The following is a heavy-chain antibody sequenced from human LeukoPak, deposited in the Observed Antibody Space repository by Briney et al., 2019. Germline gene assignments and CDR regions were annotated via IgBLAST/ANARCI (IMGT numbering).Heavy chain of an antibody. J-gene: IGHJ4*02. V-gene: IGHV6-1*01. CDR1: GDSVYGGSSA. CDR2: TYYRSKWNH. Sequence: SQTLSLTCAISGDSVYGGSSAWSWIRPSPSRGLEWLGRTYYRSKWNHDYAESVKSRITINPDTSKNEFSLQLNSVTPEDTAVYYCARNLRPDFDYWGQGTLVTVSS. CDR3: ARNLRPDFDY.